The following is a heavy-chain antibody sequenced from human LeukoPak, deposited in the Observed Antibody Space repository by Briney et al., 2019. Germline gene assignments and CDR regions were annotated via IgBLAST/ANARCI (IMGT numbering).Heavy chain of an antibody. CDR2: ISAYNGNT. CDR1: GYTFTSYG. D-gene: IGHD6-6*01. CDR3: ARGPSSSRYYFDY. Sequence: EASVKVSCKASGYTFTSYGISWVRQAPGQGLEWMGWISAYNGNTNYAQKFQGRVTITADKSTSAAYMELSSLRSEDTAVYYCARGPSSSRYYFDYWGQGTLVTVSS. J-gene: IGHJ4*02. V-gene: IGHV1-18*01.